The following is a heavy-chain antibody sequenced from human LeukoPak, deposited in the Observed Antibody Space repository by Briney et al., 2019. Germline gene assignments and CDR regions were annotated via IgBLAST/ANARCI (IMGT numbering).Heavy chain of an antibody. CDR3: ARDEPGIAAGDGY. D-gene: IGHD6-13*01. Sequence: ASVKVSCKASGYTFTGYYMHWVRQAPGQGLEWMGWINPNSGGTNYAQKFQGRVTMTRDTSISTAYMELSRLRSDDTAVYYCARDEPGIAAGDGYWGQGTLVTVSS. J-gene: IGHJ4*02. V-gene: IGHV1-2*02. CDR2: INPNSGGT. CDR1: GYTFTGYY.